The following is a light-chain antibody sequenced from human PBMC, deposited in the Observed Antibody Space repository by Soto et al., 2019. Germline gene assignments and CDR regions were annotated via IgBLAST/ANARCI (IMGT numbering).Light chain of an antibody. CDR1: QGISSY. CDR3: QQYYSYPWT. CDR2: AAS. V-gene: IGKV1-8*01. Sequence: AIRMTQSPSSLSASTGDRVTITCRASQGISSYLAWYQQKPGKAPKLLIYAASTLQSGVPSRFGGSGSGTDFTLTISCLQSEDFATYYCQQYYSYPWTFGQGTKVDIK. J-gene: IGKJ1*01.